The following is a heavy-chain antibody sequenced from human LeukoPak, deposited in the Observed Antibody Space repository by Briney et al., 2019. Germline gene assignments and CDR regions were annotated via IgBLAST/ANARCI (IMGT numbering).Heavy chain of an antibody. Sequence: KAGGSLRLSCAASGFTFSTCSMKWVRQAPGKALEWVSSISGSGYHIYYADSVKGRFTISRDNANNLLYLQMNSLRAEDTAVYYCASGTIVGARGADNWGQGTLVTVSS. V-gene: IGHV3-21*01. CDR1: GFTFSTCS. CDR3: ASGTIVGARGADN. CDR2: ISGSGYHI. D-gene: IGHD1-26*01. J-gene: IGHJ4*02.